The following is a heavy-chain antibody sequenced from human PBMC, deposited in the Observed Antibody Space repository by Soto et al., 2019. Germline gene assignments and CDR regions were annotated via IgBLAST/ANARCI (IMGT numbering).Heavy chain of an antibody. Sequence: GGSLRLSCAASGFTFRAYAMIWARQAPGRGLAWVSGLYGSGGGIFYADSVKGRFTISRDNSDNSVYLQMNSLRVEDTAIYYCAKDAVSGDGVWLVDHWGRGAVVTVSS. CDR2: LYGSGGGI. V-gene: IGHV3-23*01. CDR3: AKDAVSGDGVWLVDH. J-gene: IGHJ4*02. CDR1: GFTFRAYA. D-gene: IGHD4-17*01.